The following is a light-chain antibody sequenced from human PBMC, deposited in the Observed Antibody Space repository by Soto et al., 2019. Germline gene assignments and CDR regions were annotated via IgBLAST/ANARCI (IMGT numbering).Light chain of an antibody. CDR1: QDISNY. CDR3: QKYNGAPPET. CDR2: AAS. V-gene: IGKV1-27*01. Sequence: DIQMTQSPSSLSVTVGDRVTITCRASQDISNYLAWHQQKPGEVPKLLIYAASTLQPGVPSRFSGSGSVTDLTLTISSLQPEDVATYYCQKYNGAPPETFGPGTKVDIK. J-gene: IGKJ3*01.